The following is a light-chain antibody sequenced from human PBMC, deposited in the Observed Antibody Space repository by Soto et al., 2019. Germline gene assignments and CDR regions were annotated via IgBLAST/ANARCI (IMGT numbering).Light chain of an antibody. J-gene: IGLJ1*01. CDR3: SSYTSSSPYV. V-gene: IGLV2-14*01. CDR1: SSDVGGYNY. Sequence: QSARRQPASVSGSPGQAITISCTGTSSDVGGYNYVSWYQQHPGKAPKLMIYEVTNRPSGVSNRFSGYKSGNTASLTISGLQAEDEADYYCSSYTSSSPYVFGTGTKVTVL. CDR2: EVT.